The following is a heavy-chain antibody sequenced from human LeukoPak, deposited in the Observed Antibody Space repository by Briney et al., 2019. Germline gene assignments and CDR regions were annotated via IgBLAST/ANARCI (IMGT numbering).Heavy chain of an antibody. V-gene: IGHV3-9*01. D-gene: IGHD2-21*01. CDR1: GFPFADFA. CDR2: IPSNNGPS. CDR3: VKGDWLYF. Sequence: GGSLRLSCVASGFPFADFAMHWVRQSPGRGLEWVSGIPSNNGPSTYADSVKGRFTVSRDNAKNSLYLQMSSLRTDDTALYYCVKGDWLYFWGPGTLVTVSS. J-gene: IGHJ4*02.